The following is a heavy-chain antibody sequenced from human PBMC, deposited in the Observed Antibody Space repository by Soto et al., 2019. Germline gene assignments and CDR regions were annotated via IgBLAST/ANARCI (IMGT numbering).Heavy chain of an antibody. J-gene: IGHJ4*02. V-gene: IGHV1-18*01. CDR2: ISTDKGKT. CDR3: ATRSRAFDF. CDR1: GYTFTSYG. Sequence: QVQLVQSGPEVKKPGASVKVSCKTSGYTFTSYGISWVRQAPGQGLEWMGWISTDKGKTNYAQKFQGRVTMTTDTSTSTAYMELRSLRSDDTAVYYCATRSRAFDFWGQGTLVTVSS.